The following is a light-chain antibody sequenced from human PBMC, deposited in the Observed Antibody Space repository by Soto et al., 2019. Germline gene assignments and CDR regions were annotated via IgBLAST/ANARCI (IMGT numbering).Light chain of an antibody. Sequence: EIVLTQSPGTLSLSPGERATLSCRASQSVSSSYLAWYQHKPGQAPRLLIYGASSRATGIPDRFSGSGSGTDFTLTISRLEPEDFAVYYCQQYGSSPHTFGKGTQLEI. CDR1: QSVSSSY. CDR3: QQYGSSPHT. V-gene: IGKV3-20*01. CDR2: GAS. J-gene: IGKJ2*01.